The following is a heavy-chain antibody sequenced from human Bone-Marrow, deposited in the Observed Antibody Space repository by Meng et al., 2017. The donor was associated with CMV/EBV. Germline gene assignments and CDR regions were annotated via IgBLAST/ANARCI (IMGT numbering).Heavy chain of an antibody. V-gene: IGHV1-2*02. CDR3: ASLWELLGAFDI. CDR1: GGTFSSYA. J-gene: IGHJ3*02. D-gene: IGHD1-26*01. Sequence: ASVKVSCKASGGTFSSYAISWVRQAPGQGLEWMGWINPNSGGTNYAQKFQGRVTMTRDTSISTAYMELSRLRSDDTAVYYCASLWELLGAFDIWGQGTMVTVSS. CDR2: INPNSGGT.